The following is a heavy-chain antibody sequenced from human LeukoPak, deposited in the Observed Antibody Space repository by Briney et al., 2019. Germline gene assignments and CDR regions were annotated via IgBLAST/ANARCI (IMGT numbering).Heavy chain of an antibody. Sequence: GGSLRLSYAASGFTFSSYWMSWVRQAPGKGLEWVANIKQDGSEKYYVDSVKGRFTISRDNAKNSLYLQMNSLRAEDTAVYYCTRDFLPYYLLFDYCGHGTLVTVSS. J-gene: IGHJ4*01. D-gene: IGHD2-8*01. CDR3: TRDFLPYYLLFDY. CDR1: GFTFSSYW. V-gene: IGHV3-7*01. CDR2: IKQDGSEK.